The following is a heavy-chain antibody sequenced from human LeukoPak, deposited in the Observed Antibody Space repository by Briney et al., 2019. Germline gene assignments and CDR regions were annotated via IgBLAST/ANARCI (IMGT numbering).Heavy chain of an antibody. CDR3: AKARYTTALDY. V-gene: IGHV3-9*01. Sequence: GGSLRLSCAASGFTFDDYAMHWVRHAPGKGLEWVSGISWNSGSIGYADSVKGRFTISRDNAKNSLYLQMNSLRAEDTALYYCAKARYTTALDYWGQGTLVTVSS. CDR1: GFTFDDYA. D-gene: IGHD4-17*01. CDR2: ISWNSGSI. J-gene: IGHJ4*02.